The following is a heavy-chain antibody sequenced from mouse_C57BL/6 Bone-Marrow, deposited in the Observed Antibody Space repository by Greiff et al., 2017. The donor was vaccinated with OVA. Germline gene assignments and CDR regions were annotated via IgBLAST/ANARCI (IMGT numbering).Heavy chain of an antibody. Sequence: EVKLMESGAELVKPGASVKLSCTASGFNIKDYYMHWVKQRTEQGLEWIGRIDPEDGETKYAPNFQGKATITADTSSNTAYLQLSSLTSEDTAVYYCARSGGIYYGNYNYAMDYWGQGTSVTVSS. J-gene: IGHJ4*01. D-gene: IGHD2-1*01. CDR3: ARSGGIYYGNYNYAMDY. CDR2: IDPEDGET. CDR1: GFNIKDYY. V-gene: IGHV14-2*01.